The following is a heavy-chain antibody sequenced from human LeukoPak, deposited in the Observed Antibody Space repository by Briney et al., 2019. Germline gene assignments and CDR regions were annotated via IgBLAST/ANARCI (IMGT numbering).Heavy chain of an antibody. CDR3: ATTIDYGSGSYFFDY. CDR2: IYYSGST. V-gene: IGHV4-59*01. CDR1: GGSISSYY. D-gene: IGHD3-10*01. Sequence: SETLSLTCTVSGGSISSYYWSWIRQPPGKGLEWIGYIYYSGSTNYNPSLKSRVTISVDTSKNQFSLKLSSVTAADTAVYYCATTIDYGSGSYFFDYWGQGTLVTVSS. J-gene: IGHJ4*02.